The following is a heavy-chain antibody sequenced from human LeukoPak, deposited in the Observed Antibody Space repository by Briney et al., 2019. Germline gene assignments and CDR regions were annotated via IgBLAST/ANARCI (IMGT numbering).Heavy chain of an antibody. J-gene: IGHJ4*02. CDR3: ARDPGRRYGGAYYFDY. Sequence: SQTLSLTCTVSGGSISSGDYYWSWIRQPAGKGLEWIGRIYTSGSTNYNPSLKSRVTISVDTSKNQFSLKLSSVTAADTAVYYCARDPGRRYGGAYYFDYWGQGTLVTVSS. CDR1: GGSISSGDYY. V-gene: IGHV4-61*02. CDR2: IYTSGST. D-gene: IGHD3-16*01.